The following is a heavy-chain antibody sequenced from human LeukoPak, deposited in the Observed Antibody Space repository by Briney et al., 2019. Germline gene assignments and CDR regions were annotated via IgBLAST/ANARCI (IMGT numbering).Heavy chain of an antibody. Sequence: PSETLSLTCTVSGGSISSSSYYWGWIRQPPGKGLEWIGSIYYSGSTYYNPSLKSRVTISVDTSKNQFSLKLSSVTAADTAVYYCASKWLMFYYYGMDVWGQGTTVTVSS. J-gene: IGHJ6*02. CDR3: ASKWLMFYYYGMDV. CDR2: IYYSGST. D-gene: IGHD6-19*01. CDR1: GGSISSSSYY. V-gene: IGHV4-39*07.